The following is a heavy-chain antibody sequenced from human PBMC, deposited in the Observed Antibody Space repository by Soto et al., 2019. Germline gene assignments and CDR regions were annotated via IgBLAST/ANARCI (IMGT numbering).Heavy chain of an antibody. CDR2: IYYSGST. CDR1: DGSISSRIYY. CDR3: ARHPAEWYYYYMDV. J-gene: IGHJ6*03. Sequence: PSETLSLTCTFSDGSISSRIYYWGWIRQPPGKGLEWIGNIYYSGSTEYNPSLKSRVTISVDTSKIQFSLNLRSVTAADTAVYYCARHPAEWYYYYMDVWGKGTTVTVSS. V-gene: IGHV4-39*01. D-gene: IGHD3-3*01.